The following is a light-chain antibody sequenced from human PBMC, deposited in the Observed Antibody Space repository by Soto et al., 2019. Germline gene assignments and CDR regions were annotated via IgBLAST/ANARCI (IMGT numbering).Light chain of an antibody. CDR2: RVS. CDR3: MQGSKWPGT. Sequence: DVVMTQSTLSLPVTLGQPASISCRSTQSLVSSDVNTYLTWLQQRPGQSPRRLIYRVSGRGSGVPDRLSGGGSGTDLTLKISSVEAEDVGFYYCMQGSKWPGTFCQGTKVEIK. V-gene: IGKV2-30*01. J-gene: IGKJ1*01. CDR1: QSLVSSDVNTY.